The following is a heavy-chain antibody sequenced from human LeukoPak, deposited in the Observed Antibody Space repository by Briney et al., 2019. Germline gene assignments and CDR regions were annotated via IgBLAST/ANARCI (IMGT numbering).Heavy chain of an antibody. CDR2: ISSSGSTI. D-gene: IGHD3-3*01. CDR3: ARDYRVTIFGVVINRWFDP. J-gene: IGHJ5*02. Sequence: GGSLRLSCAASGFTFSDYYMSWIRQAAGKGLEWVAYISSSGSTIYYGDSVKGRFTISRDNAKNSLYLQMNSLRAEETAVYYCARDYRVTIFGVVINRWFDPWGQGTLVTVSS. CDR1: GFTFSDYY. V-gene: IGHV3-11*04.